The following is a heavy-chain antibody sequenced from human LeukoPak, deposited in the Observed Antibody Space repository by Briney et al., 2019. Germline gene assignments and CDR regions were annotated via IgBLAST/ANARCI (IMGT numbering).Heavy chain of an antibody. CDR2: IRSKPYGGTT. J-gene: IGHJ6*03. V-gene: IGHV3-49*04. D-gene: IGHD2-2*01. CDR3: TRVRCSTTSCYYYYYYYYMDV. CDR1: GFIFGDYA. Sequence: GGSLRLSCTASGFIFGDYAMSWVRQAPGKGLEWVGFIRSKPYGGTTEYAASVKGRFTISRDDSKSIAYLQMNSLKTEDTAVYYCTRVRCSTTSCYYYYYYYYMDVWGKGTTVTVSS.